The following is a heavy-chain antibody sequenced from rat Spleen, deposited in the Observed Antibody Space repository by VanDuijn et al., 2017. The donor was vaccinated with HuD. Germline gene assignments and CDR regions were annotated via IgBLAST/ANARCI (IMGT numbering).Heavy chain of an antibody. Sequence: EVQLVESDGGLVQPGRSLKLSCAASGFTFSSFPMAWVRQAPKKGLEWVASISYNGGSTYYRDSVKGRFTISRDNRKSTLYLQMDSLRSEDTATYYCTTRPYYSSLNWFPYWGQGTLVTVSS. V-gene: IGHV5-20*01. CDR2: ISYNGGST. J-gene: IGHJ3*01. D-gene: IGHD1-2*01. CDR1: GFTFSSFP. CDR3: TTRPYYSSLNWFPY.